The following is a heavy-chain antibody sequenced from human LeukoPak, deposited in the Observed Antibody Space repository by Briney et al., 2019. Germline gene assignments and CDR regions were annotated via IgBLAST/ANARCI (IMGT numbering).Heavy chain of an antibody. Sequence: ASVKVSCKASGYTFTGYYMHWVRQAPGQGLEWMGWINPNSGGTNYAQKFQGRVTMTRDTSISTAYMELSRLRSDDTAVYYCARERYGDYGHFDYWGQGTLVTVSS. CDR3: ARERYGDYGHFDY. CDR1: GYTFTGYY. J-gene: IGHJ4*02. CDR2: INPNSGGT. D-gene: IGHD4-17*01. V-gene: IGHV1-2*02.